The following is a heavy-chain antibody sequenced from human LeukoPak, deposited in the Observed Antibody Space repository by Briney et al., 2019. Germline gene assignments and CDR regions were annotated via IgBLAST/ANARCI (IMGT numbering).Heavy chain of an antibody. V-gene: IGHV3-64*05. CDR2: INTNGANT. Sequence: GGSLRLPCAVSGFTFSSSWMHWVRQAPGKGLEYVSSINTNGANTYYADSVKGRFTISRDNSRNTVYVQMNSLTPEDTAVYYCVKGLDYSSSQMDSWGQGTLVTVSS. D-gene: IGHD6-6*01. CDR3: VKGLDYSSSQMDS. J-gene: IGHJ4*02. CDR1: GFTFSSSW.